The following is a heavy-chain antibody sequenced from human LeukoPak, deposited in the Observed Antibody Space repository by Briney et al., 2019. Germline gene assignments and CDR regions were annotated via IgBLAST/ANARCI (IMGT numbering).Heavy chain of an antibody. D-gene: IGHD1-26*01. CDR2: IFSGGGD. J-gene: IGHJ4*02. V-gene: IGHV3-53*01. CDR1: GFTVSSNY. CDR3: ARGHTTPVRFDY. Sequence: GGSPRLSCAASGFTVSSNYMTWVRQAPGKGLEWVSVIFSGGGDYYADSVKGRFTISRDNSKNTLYLQMSSLRAEDTAVYYCARGHTTPVRFDYWGQGTLVTVSS.